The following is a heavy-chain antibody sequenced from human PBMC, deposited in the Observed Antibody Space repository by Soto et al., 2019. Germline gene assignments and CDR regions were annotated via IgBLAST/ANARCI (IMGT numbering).Heavy chain of an antibody. CDR2: ISYDGSNK. D-gene: IGHD3-22*01. V-gene: IGHV3-30*18. Sequence: GGSLRLSCAASGFTFSSYGMHWVRQAPGKGLEWVAVISYDGSNKYYADSVKGRFTISRDNSKNTLYLQMNSLRAEDTAVYYCAKDLSTDGYYDSSGYYYGDYYYGMDVWGQGTTVTVSS. CDR3: AKDLSTDGYYDSSGYYYGDYYYGMDV. CDR1: GFTFSSYG. J-gene: IGHJ6*02.